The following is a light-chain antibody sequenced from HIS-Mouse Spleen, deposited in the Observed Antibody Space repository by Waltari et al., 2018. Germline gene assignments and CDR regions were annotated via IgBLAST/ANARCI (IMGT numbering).Light chain of an antibody. CDR2: EDS. CDR1: ALQKKY. V-gene: IGLV3-10*01. CDR3: YSTDSSGNHKV. J-gene: IGLJ3*02. Sequence: VSPGQTARITCSGDALQKKYAYWYQQNAGQAPVLVIYEDSKRPSGILERFSGSSSGTMATLTISGAQVEDEADYYCYSTDSSGNHKVFGGGTKLTVL.